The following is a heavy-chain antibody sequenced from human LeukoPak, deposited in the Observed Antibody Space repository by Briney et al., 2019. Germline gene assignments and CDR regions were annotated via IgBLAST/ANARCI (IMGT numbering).Heavy chain of an antibody. CDR3: ATDRREGSYYNFDY. J-gene: IGHJ4*02. Sequence: PGGSLRLSCAASGFTFSNAWMSWVRQAPGKGLEGVGRIKSKTDGGTTDYAAPVKGRFTISRDDSKNTLYLQMNSLKTEDTAVYYCATDRREGSYYNFDYWGQATLVTVSS. CDR2: IKSKTDGGTT. D-gene: IGHD1-26*01. CDR1: GFTFSNAW. V-gene: IGHV3-15*01.